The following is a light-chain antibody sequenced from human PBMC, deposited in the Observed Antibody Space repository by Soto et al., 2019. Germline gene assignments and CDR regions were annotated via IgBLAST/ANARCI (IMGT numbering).Light chain of an antibody. J-gene: IGKJ2*01. CDR3: QQSYASPFT. CDR2: AAS. Sequence: DIEMTQSPSSMSASVGDRVTITCRASQSITNRLNWYQQKPGKAPKLLIYAASSFQSGVPSRFSGSGSGTDFTLTVSSLQPEDFATYYCQQSYASPFTFGQGTKLEIK. CDR1: QSITNR. V-gene: IGKV1-39*01.